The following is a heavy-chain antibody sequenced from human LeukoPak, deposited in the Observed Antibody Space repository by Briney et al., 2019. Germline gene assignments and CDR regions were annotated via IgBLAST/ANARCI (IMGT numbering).Heavy chain of an antibody. CDR2: FDPEDGET. Sequence: ASVTVSCKVSGYTLTELSMHWVRQAPGKGLEWMGGFDPEDGETIYAQKFQGRVTMTEDTSTDTAYMELSSLRSEDTAVYYCATPTLIVGAHRSAFDIWGQGTMVTVSS. J-gene: IGHJ3*02. CDR1: GYTLTELS. D-gene: IGHD1-26*01. CDR3: ATPTLIVGAHRSAFDI. V-gene: IGHV1-24*01.